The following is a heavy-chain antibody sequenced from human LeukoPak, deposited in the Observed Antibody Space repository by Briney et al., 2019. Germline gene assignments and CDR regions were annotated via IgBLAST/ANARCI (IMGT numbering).Heavy chain of an antibody. Sequence: GGSLRLSCAASGFTFSNAWMSWVRQAPGKGLEWVGRIKSKTDGGTTDYAAPVKGRFTISRDDSKNTLYLQMNSLKTEDTAVYHCTTGICSSTSCYDAFDIWGQGTMVTVSS. CDR3: TTGICSSTSCYDAFDI. J-gene: IGHJ3*02. CDR2: IKSKTDGGTT. V-gene: IGHV3-15*01. CDR1: GFTFSNAW. D-gene: IGHD2-2*01.